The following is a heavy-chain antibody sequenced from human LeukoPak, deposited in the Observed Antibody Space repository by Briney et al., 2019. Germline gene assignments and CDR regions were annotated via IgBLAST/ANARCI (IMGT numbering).Heavy chain of an antibody. CDR3: ARDYRGGEQWLVDRDFDY. V-gene: IGHV1-18*01. CDR1: GYTFTNYG. J-gene: IGHJ4*02. CDR2: INTYNGNT. D-gene: IGHD6-19*01. Sequence: ASVKVSCKASGYTFTNYGVSWVRQAPGQGLECMGWINTYNGNTNYAQKLRGRVTMTTDTSTSTAYMELRSLRSNDTAVYYCARDYRGGEQWLVDRDFDYWGQGTLVTVSS.